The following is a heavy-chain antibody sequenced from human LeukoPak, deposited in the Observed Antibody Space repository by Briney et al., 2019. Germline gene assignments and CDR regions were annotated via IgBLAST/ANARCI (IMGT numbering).Heavy chain of an antibody. CDR1: GYTFTNYA. D-gene: IGHD6-19*01. Sequence: ASVKVSCKASGYTFTNYAMHWVRLAPGQGLGWMGWINGDNGNTESSQKFQGRVSITWDTTATTAYMELSSLRSEDTAIYYCARGGPNRSGWTLDYWGQGTLVTVSS. CDR2: INGDNGNT. J-gene: IGHJ4*02. CDR3: ARGGPNRSGWTLDY. V-gene: IGHV1-3*01.